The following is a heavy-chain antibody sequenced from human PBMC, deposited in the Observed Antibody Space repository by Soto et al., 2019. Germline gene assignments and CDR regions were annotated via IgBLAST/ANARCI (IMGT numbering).Heavy chain of an antibody. J-gene: IGHJ3*02. CDR3: ARGPYYYDSSAYYYALGFDI. D-gene: IGHD3-22*01. CDR2: ISRGGTT. CDR1: GGSFSGYY. V-gene: IGHV4-34*01. Sequence: SETLSLTCGVYGGSFSGYYWSWIRQPPGKGLEWIGEISRGGTTNYKPSLKSRVTISVDTSKNQFSLRLSSVTAAETAVYYCARGPYYYDSSAYYYALGFDIWGQGTLVTVSS.